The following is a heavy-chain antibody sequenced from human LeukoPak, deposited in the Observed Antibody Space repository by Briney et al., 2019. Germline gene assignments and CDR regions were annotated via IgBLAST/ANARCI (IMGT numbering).Heavy chain of an antibody. V-gene: IGHV1-18*01. CDR3: ARDWGSIKVIADY. J-gene: IGHJ4*02. CDR2: ISSNSDNT. D-gene: IGHD7-27*01. CDR1: GYTFTSYG. Sequence: ASVKVSCRATGYTFTSYGISWVRQAPGQGLEWMGWISSNSDNTNYAQKLQGRVTMTTDTSTSTAYMELRSLRSDDTALYFCARDWGSIKVIADYWGQGTLVTVSS.